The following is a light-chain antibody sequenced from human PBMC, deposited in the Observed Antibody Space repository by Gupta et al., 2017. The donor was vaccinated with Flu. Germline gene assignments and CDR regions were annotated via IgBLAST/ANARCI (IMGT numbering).Light chain of an antibody. J-gene: IGKJ5*01. CDR2: DAS. CDR3: QQRSNWPPIT. V-gene: IGKV3-11*01. Sequence: EIVLTQSPATLSLSPGERATLSCRASQSVSSYLAWYQQKPGQAPRLLIYDASITATGIPARFSGSGFGTDFTLTISSLEPEDFAVYYCQQRSNWPPITFGQGTRLEIK. CDR1: QSVSSY.